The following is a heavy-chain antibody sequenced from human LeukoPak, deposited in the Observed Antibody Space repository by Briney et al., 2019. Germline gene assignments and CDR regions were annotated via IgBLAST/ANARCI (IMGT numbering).Heavy chain of an antibody. V-gene: IGHV3-66*01. CDR2: IYSDGST. CDR3: ARDRPPSL. CDR1: GITVSSNY. J-gene: IGHJ4*02. Sequence: GGSLRLFCAASGITVSSNYMSWVRQAPGGGLEGVSFIYSDGSTYYADSVKGRFTLSRDKSKNTLSLQMNSLRADDTAVYYCARDRPPSLWGQGTLVTVSS.